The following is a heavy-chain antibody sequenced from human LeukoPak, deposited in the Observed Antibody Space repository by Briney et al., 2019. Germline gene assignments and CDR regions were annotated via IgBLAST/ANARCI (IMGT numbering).Heavy chain of an antibody. Sequence: QSGGSLRLSCAASGFTFSSYWMHWVRHAPGKGLVWVSRINTDGSSTSYADSVKGRFTISRDNAKNTLYLQMNSLRAEDTAVYYCARRGIAVAGSFDYWGQGTLVTVSS. J-gene: IGHJ4*02. D-gene: IGHD6-19*01. CDR1: GFTFSSYW. CDR3: ARRGIAVAGSFDY. V-gene: IGHV3-74*01. CDR2: INTDGSST.